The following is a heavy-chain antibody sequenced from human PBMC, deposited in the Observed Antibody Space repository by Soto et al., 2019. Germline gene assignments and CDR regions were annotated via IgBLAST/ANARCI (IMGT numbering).Heavy chain of an antibody. V-gene: IGHV1-46*01. D-gene: IGHD6-13*01. CDR3: ARERGQQLVLGYYYYGMDV. Sequence: ASVKVSCKASGYTSTSYYMHWVRQAPGQGLEWMGIINPSGGSTSYAQKFQGRVTMTRDTSTSTVYMELSSLRSEDTAVYYCARERGQQLVLGYYYYGMDVWGQGTTVTVSS. CDR1: GYTSTSYY. CDR2: INPSGGST. J-gene: IGHJ6*02.